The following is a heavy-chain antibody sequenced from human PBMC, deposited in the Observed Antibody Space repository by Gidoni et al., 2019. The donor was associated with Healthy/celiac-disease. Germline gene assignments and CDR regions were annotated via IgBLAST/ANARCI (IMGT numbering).Heavy chain of an antibody. V-gene: IGHV3-23*01. D-gene: IGHD6-19*01. CDR1: GSTFSSYA. CDR3: AKGRWLVPLDY. CDR2: ISGSGGST. J-gene: IGHJ4*02. Sequence: EVPLLESGGGLVQTGGSLGLPCAASGSTFSSYAMSWVRQAPGKGLEWVSAISGSGGSTYYADSVKGRFTISRDNSKNTLYLQMNSLRAEDTAVYYCAKGRWLVPLDYWGQGTLVTVSS.